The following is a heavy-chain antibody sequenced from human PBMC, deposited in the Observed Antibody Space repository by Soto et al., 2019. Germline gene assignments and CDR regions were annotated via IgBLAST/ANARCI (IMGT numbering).Heavy chain of an antibody. J-gene: IGHJ5*02. CDR1: GGSFSGYY. CDR2: INHSGST. V-gene: IGHV4-34*01. CDR3: ARATRRIRGYSGYDRSTVFDP. D-gene: IGHD5-12*01. Sequence: PSETLSLTCAVYGGSFSGYYWSWIRQPPGKGLEWIGEINHSGSTNYNPSLKSRVTISVDTSKNQFSLKLSSVTAADTAVYYCARATRRIRGYSGYDRSTVFDPWGQGTLVTVSS.